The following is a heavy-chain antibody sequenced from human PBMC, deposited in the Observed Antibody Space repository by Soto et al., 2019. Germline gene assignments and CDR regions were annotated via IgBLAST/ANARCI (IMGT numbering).Heavy chain of an antibody. CDR2: ISSSSSTI. Sequence: GGSLRLSCAASGFTFSSYSMNWVRQAPGKGLEWVSYISSSSSTIYYADSVRGRFTISRDNAKNSLYLQVNSLRDEDTAVYYCARDRTVTTFDPWGQGTLVTVSS. CDR3: ARDRTVTTFDP. CDR1: GFTFSSYS. V-gene: IGHV3-48*02. J-gene: IGHJ5*02. D-gene: IGHD4-17*01.